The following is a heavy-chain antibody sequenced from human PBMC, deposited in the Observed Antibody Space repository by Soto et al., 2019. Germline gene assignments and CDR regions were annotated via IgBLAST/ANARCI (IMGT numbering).Heavy chain of an antibody. V-gene: IGHV3-73*02. CDR1: GFTFSGSA. CDR2: IRSKANSYAT. D-gene: IGHD5-18*01. CDR3: TRVVDTAMGVFDY. Sequence: EVQLVESGGGLVQPGGSLKLSCAASGFTFSGSAMHGVRQASGKGLEWVGRIRSKANSYATAYAASVKGRFTISRDDSKNTAYLQMNCLKTEDSAVYYCTRVVDTAMGVFDYWGQGTLVTVSS. J-gene: IGHJ4*02.